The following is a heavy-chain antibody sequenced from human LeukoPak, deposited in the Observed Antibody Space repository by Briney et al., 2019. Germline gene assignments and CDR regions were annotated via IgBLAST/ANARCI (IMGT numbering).Heavy chain of an antibody. Sequence: ASVKVSCKASGYTFTSYDINWVRQATGQGLEWMGWISAYNGDTNYAQELQGRVTMTTDTSTNTAYMELRSLRSDDTAVYYCARDWDYSRSTDTFDIWGQGTLVTVSS. V-gene: IGHV1-18*01. CDR1: GYTFTSYD. CDR3: ARDWDYSRSTDTFDI. D-gene: IGHD6-6*01. CDR2: ISAYNGDT. J-gene: IGHJ3*02.